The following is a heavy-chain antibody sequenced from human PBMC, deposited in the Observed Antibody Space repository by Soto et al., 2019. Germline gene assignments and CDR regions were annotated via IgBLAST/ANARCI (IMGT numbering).Heavy chain of an antibody. CDR1: GFTFSSYG. CDR2: ISYDGSNK. J-gene: IGHJ6*02. V-gene: IGHV3-30*18. CDR3: AKDKFGYESAVGMDV. Sequence: GGSLRLSCAASGFTFSSYGMHWVRQAPGKGLEWVAVISYDGSNKYYADSVKGRFTISRGNSKNTLYLQMNSLRAEDTAVYYCAKDKFGYESAVGMDVWGQGTTVTVSS. D-gene: IGHD3-10*01.